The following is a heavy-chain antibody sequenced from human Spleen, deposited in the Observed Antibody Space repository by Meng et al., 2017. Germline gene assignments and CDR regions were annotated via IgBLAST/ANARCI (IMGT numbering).Heavy chain of an antibody. D-gene: IGHD6-13*01. CDR2: ISSSGSTI. J-gene: IGHJ4*02. CDR1: GFTFSNYE. CDR3: TRIGAAAGHFDY. Sequence: GGSLRLSCTASGFTFSNYEMNWVRQAPGKGLEWVSHISSSGSTIFYADSVKGRFTISRDNAKNSLYLEMNSLRGEDTAVYFCTRIGAAAGHFDYWGRGTLVTVSS. V-gene: IGHV3-48*03.